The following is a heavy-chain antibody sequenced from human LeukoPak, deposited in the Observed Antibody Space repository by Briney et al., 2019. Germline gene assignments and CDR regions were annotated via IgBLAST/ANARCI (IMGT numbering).Heavy chain of an antibody. D-gene: IGHD3-10*01. J-gene: IGHJ4*02. CDR3: AKAFGTLWFGELLLDY. Sequence: GRSLRLSCAASGFTFDDYAMHWVRQAPGKGLEWVSGISWNSGSIGYADSVKGRFTISRDNAKNSLYLQMNSLRAEDTALYYCAKAFGTLWFGELLLDYWGQGTLVTVSS. CDR1: GFTFDDYA. CDR2: ISWNSGSI. V-gene: IGHV3-9*01.